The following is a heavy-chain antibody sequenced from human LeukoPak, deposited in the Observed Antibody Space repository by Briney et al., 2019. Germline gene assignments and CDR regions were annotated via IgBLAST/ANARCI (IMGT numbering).Heavy chain of an antibody. D-gene: IGHD2-2*01. CDR3: ARDARHRYCSTTSCYWGWFAP. V-gene: IGHV1-69*13. Sequence: ASVKVSCKASGGTFSNNAISWVRQAPGKGLEWMGGIIPILGTANYAQKFQGRVTITADESTRTAYMELSGLRSEDTAVYYCARDARHRYCSTTSCYWGWFAPWGQGTLVTVSP. J-gene: IGHJ5*02. CDR1: GGTFSNNA. CDR2: IIPILGTA.